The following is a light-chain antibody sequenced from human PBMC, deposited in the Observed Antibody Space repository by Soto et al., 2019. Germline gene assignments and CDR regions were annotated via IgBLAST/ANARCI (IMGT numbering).Light chain of an antibody. J-gene: IGKJ4*01. CDR2: GAS. CDR1: QSVSNNY. Sequence: EVVLTQSPVTLSLSPGERATLSCRASQSVSNNYLAWYQQKPGQAPRLLIYGASNRATGIPDRFSGSGSGTDFTLTISGLEPEDFAVYYCQQYGTSLFTFGGGTKVDIK. CDR3: QQYGTSLFT. V-gene: IGKV3-20*01.